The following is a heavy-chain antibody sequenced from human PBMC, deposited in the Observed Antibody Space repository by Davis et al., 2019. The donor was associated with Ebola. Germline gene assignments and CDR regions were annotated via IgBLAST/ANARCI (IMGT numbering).Heavy chain of an antibody. CDR3: ARGVGIAAAGTWGYYYYGMDV. CDR2: INHSGST. Sequence: SETLSLTCAVYGGSFSGYYWSWIRQPPRKGLEWIGEINHSGSTNYNPSLKSRVTISVDTSKNQFSLKLSSVTAADTAVYYCARGVGIAAAGTWGYYYYGMDVWGQGTTVTVSS. D-gene: IGHD6-13*01. J-gene: IGHJ6*02. CDR1: GGSFSGYY. V-gene: IGHV4-34*01.